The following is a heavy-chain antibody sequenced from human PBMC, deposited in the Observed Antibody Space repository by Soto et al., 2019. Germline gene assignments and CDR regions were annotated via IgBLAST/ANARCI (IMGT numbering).Heavy chain of an antibody. V-gene: IGHV4-31*03. J-gene: IGHJ6*02. CDR3: ARATPYYYYGMDV. CDR1: GGSISSGGDY. CDR2: IYYSGST. D-gene: IGHD2-15*01. Sequence: QVQLQESGPGLVKPSQTLSLTCTVSGGSISSGGDYWSWIRQHPGKGLEWIGYIYYSGSTYYNPSFKSRVTLSVDTSKNHFSLKLSSVTAADTAVYYCARATPYYYYGMDVWGQGTTVTVSS.